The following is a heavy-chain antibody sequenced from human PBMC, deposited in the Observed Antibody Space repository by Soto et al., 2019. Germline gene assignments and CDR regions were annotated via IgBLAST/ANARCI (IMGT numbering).Heavy chain of an antibody. CDR1: GGSISSGDYY. Sequence: PSETLSLTCTVSGGSISSGDYYWSWIRQPPGKGLEWIAYIHYSGSTYYNPSLKSRVTISVDTSKNQFSLKLSSVTAADTAVYYCARSRYSGSYIFDYWGQGILVTVSS. CDR2: IHYSGST. V-gene: IGHV4-30-4*01. D-gene: IGHD1-26*01. J-gene: IGHJ4*02. CDR3: ARSRYSGSYIFDY.